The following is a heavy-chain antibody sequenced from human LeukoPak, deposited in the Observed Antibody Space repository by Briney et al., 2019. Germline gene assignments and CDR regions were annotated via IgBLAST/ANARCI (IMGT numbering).Heavy chain of an antibody. CDR3: AREQGIYYYDSSGFDY. Sequence: SETLSLTRTVSGGSISSYYWSWIRQPPGKGLEWIGYIYYSGSTNYNPSLKSRVTISVDTSNNQFSLKLSSVTAADTAVYYCAREQGIYYYDSSGFDYWGQGTLVTVSS. V-gene: IGHV4-59*01. D-gene: IGHD3-22*01. CDR1: GGSISSYY. J-gene: IGHJ4*02. CDR2: IYYSGST.